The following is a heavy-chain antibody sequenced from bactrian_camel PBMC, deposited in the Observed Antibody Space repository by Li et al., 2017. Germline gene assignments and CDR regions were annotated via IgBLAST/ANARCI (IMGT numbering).Heavy chain of an antibody. CDR1: PLPTSRYC. J-gene: IGHJ4*01. CDR3: AADLDVRNLCLLNRNYEGFWDY. D-gene: IGHD4*01. Sequence: HVQLVESGGGSVQAGGSLRLSCATSPLPTSRYCLAWFRQAPGKEREWVSSINTSEETDYADSVAGRFTASRDNAKNTLYLQMDSLKPEDTAMYYCAADLDVRNLCLLNRNYEGFWDYWGQGTQVTVS. V-gene: IGHV3S68*01. CDR2: INTSEET.